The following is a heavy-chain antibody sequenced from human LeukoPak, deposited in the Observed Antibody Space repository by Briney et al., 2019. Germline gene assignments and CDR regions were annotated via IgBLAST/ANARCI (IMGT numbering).Heavy chain of an antibody. CDR1: GFTFTGRG. D-gene: IGHD3-10*01. V-gene: IGHV3-30*02. CDR2: IHAQGKDI. Sequence: PGGSLRLSCTASGFTFTGRGLHWVRQTPGKGLGWVSFIHAQGKDIYYADSVKGRFTISRDNSKNALYLQMNSLRPEDTAVYHCATSKGLGEYFDFWAQGTLVTVSS. CDR3: ATSKGLGEYFDF. J-gene: IGHJ4*02.